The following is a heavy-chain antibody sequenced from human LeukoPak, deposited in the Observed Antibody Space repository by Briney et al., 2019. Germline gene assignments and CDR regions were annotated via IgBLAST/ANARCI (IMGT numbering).Heavy chain of an antibody. CDR2: ISSSSSYI. D-gene: IGHD4-17*01. CDR1: GFTFSSCS. J-gene: IGHJ6*02. V-gene: IGHV3-21*01. Sequence: GGSLGLSCAASGFTFSSCSMNWVRQAPGKGREWASSISSSSSYIYYADSVKGRFTISRDNAKNSLYLQMNSLRAEDTAVYYCARDNTVTTSYGMDVWGQGTTVTVSS. CDR3: ARDNTVTTSYGMDV.